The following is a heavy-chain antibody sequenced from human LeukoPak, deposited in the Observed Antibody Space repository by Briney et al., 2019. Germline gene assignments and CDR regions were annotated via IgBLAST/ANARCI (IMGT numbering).Heavy chain of an antibody. D-gene: IGHD2-2*02. J-gene: IGHJ4*02. CDR2: ISGSGGST. CDR3: AKALVVPAAIRVYYFNY. V-gene: IGHV3-23*01. Sequence: GGSLRLSCAASGFTFSSYAMSWVRQAPGKGLEWVSAISGSGGSTYYADSVKGRFTISRDNSKNTLYLQMNSLRAEDTAVYYCAKALVVPAAIRVYYFNYWGQGTLVTVSS. CDR1: GFTFSSYA.